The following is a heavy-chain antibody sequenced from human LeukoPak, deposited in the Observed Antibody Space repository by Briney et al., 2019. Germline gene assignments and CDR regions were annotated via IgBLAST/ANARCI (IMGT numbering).Heavy chain of an antibody. J-gene: IGHJ4*02. Sequence: GASVKLSCKASAYTFTNYYMHWVRHAPGPGLEWRGLSNPTGSSTKYAQKFRGRVTMTRDTSTTTVYMELSSLRTEDTAVYYCAREETGGYFDYWGQGTLVTVSS. CDR3: AREETGGYFDY. V-gene: IGHV1-46*01. CDR1: AYTFTNYY. D-gene: IGHD2-8*02. CDR2: SNPTGSST.